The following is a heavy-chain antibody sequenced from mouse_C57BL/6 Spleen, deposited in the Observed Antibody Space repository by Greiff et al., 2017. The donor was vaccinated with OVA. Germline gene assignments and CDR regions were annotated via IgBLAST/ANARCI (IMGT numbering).Heavy chain of an antibody. CDR1: GYSFTGYY. CDR2: INPSTGGT. J-gene: IGHJ2*01. V-gene: IGHV1-42*01. D-gene: IGHD2-3*01. Sequence: DVKLQESGPELVKPGASVKISCKASGYSFTGYYMNWVKQSPEKSLEWIGEINPSTGGTTYNQKFKAKATLTVDKSSSTAYMQLKSLTSEDSAVYYCARWDDLYFDYWGQGTTLTVSS. CDR3: ARWDDLYFDY.